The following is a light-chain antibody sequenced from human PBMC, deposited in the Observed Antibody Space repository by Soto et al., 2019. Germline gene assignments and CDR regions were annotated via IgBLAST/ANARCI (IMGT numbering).Light chain of an antibody. CDR2: DAS. CDR1: QSISSW. CDR3: QQYNSYHT. J-gene: IGKJ2*01. Sequence: DIQMTQSPSTLCASVGDRVTITCRASQSISSWLAWYQQKPGKAPKLLIYDASSLESGVPSRFSGSGSGTEFTLTFSSLQPDDFATYYCQQYNSYHTFGQGTKVDIK. V-gene: IGKV1-5*01.